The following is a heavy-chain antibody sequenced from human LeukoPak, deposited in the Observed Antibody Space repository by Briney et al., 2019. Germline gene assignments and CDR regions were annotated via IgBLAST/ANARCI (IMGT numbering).Heavy chain of an antibody. Sequence: GGSLRLSCGASGFTFKNAWMHWLRQAPGKGVEWVGRIKDKEDGETRDYAASVQGRLIISRDDSKNTVYLQMNRLRIEDTGIYYCRTKMDGNIDFGHWGQGILVSVSA. J-gene: IGHJ4*02. CDR3: RTKMDGNIDFGH. CDR2: IKDKEDGETR. D-gene: IGHD5-24*01. CDR1: GFTFKNAW. V-gene: IGHV3-15*01.